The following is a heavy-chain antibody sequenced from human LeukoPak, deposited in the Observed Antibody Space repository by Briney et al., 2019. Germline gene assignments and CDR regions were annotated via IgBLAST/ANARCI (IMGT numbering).Heavy chain of an antibody. J-gene: IGHJ4*02. V-gene: IGHV4-59*01. D-gene: IGHD6-13*01. CDR2: IYYSGST. Sequence: SETLSLTCTVSGGSISSYYWSWIRQPPGKGLEWIGYIYYSGSTNYNPSLKSRVTISVDTSKNQFSLKLSSVTAADTAVYYCARELYSSSWYRIDGMVDYWGQGTLVTVSS. CDR1: GGSISSYY. CDR3: ARELYSSSWYRIDGMVDY.